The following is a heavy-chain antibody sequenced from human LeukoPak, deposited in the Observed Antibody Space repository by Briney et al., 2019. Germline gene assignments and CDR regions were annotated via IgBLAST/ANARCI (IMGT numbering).Heavy chain of an antibody. CDR1: EFIFSDYY. CDR2: ISSSGSTI. J-gene: IGHJ4*02. Sequence: PGGSLRLSCAASEFIFSDYYMSWIRQAPGKGLEWVSYISSSGSTIYYAASVKGRFTISRDNARNSLYLQMNSLRAEDTAVYYCARGTRSGSYRFDYWGQGTLVTVSS. V-gene: IGHV3-11*01. CDR3: ARGTRSGSYRFDY. D-gene: IGHD1-26*01.